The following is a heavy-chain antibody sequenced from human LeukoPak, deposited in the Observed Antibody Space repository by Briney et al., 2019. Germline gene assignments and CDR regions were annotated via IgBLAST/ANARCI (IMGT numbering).Heavy chain of an antibody. D-gene: IGHD5-18*01. V-gene: IGHV4-30-4*07. CDR1: GGSISSGGYS. Sequence: SETLSLTCAVSGGSISSGGYSWSWIRQPPGKGLEWIGYIYYSGSTYYNPSLKSRVTISVDTSKNQFSLKLSSVTAADTAVYYCARDGRYSYGFDYWGQGTLVTVSS. CDR2: IYYSGST. CDR3: ARDGRYSYGFDY. J-gene: IGHJ4*02.